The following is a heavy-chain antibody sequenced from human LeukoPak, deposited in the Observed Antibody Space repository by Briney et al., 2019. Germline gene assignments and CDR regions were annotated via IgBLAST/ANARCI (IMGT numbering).Heavy chain of an antibody. V-gene: IGHV1-18*01. CDR1: GYTFTNYG. Sequence: ASVKVSCKASGYTFTNYGVSWVRQAPGQGLEWMGWISTNSGNTNYVQKLQGRVTMTTDTSTSTAYMELRSLRSDDTAVYYCARHKGQMGATYYFGYWGQGTLVTVSS. CDR2: ISTNSGNT. CDR3: ARHKGQMGATYYFGY. J-gene: IGHJ4*02. D-gene: IGHD1-26*01.